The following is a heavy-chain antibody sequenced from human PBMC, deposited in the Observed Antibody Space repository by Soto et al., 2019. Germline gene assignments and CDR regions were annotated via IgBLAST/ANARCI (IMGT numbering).Heavy chain of an antibody. CDR1: GFSLSTSGVS. Sequence: SGPTLVNPTQTLTLTCTFSGFSLSTSGVSVGWIRQPPGKALEWLAVIYWDDDKGYSPSLKNKLTITKDTSKNQVVLTMTNMDPVDTATYYCAHTVGLVVVTSEDEYFQHWAQRTQVTVSS. CDR2: IYWDDDK. CDR3: AHTVGLVVVTSEDEYFQH. J-gene: IGHJ1*01. D-gene: IGHD2-15*01. V-gene: IGHV2-5*02.